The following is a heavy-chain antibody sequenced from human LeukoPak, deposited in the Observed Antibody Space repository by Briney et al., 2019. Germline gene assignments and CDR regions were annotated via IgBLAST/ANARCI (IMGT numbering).Heavy chain of an antibody. CDR1: GFTFSSYA. CDR3: AKHLDYSRTHTDY. Sequence: PGGSLRLSCAASGFTFSSYAMSWVRQAPGKGLEWVSAISGSGGSTYYADSVKGRFTISRDNSKTTVYLQMNSLRAEDTAVYYCAKHLDYSRTHTDYWGQGTPVTVSS. J-gene: IGHJ4*02. CDR2: ISGSGGST. V-gene: IGHV3-23*01. D-gene: IGHD6-13*01.